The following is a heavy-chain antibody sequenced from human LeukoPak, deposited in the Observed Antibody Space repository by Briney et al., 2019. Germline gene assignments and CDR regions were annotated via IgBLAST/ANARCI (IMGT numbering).Heavy chain of an antibody. V-gene: IGHV3-53*01. D-gene: IGHD1-7*01. CDR2: IYSGGDT. Sequence: PGGSLRLSYALSGLTVSSNYMSWASQAPGKGMEWFPVIYSGGDTFYADSVKGRFTISRDTSKNTMYLQMNSLRAENTAVYYCAAKVELRSNGPYFNSWGQGTLVTVSS. CDR3: AAKVELRSNGPYFNS. CDR1: GLTVSSNY. J-gene: IGHJ4*02.